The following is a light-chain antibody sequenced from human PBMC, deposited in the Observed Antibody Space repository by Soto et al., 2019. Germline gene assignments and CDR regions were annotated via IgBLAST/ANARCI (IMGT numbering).Light chain of an antibody. J-gene: IGKJ5*01. Sequence: EIVMTQSPATLSVSPGDRATLSCRASQSVGNDLAWYQQKPGQAPRLLIYDASTRATGIPARFSGGGSGTDFTLTISSLEPEDFAVYYCQQRSSWPGTFGQGTRLEIK. V-gene: IGKV3-11*01. CDR2: DAS. CDR1: QSVGND. CDR3: QQRSSWPGT.